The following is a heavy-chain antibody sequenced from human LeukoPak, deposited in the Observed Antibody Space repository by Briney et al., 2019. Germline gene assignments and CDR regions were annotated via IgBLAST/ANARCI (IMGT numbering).Heavy chain of an antibody. Sequence: SETLSLTCTVSGGSISSYYWSWIRQPAGKGLEWIGRIYTSGSTNYNPSLKSRVTISVDTSKNQFSLKLSSVTAADTAVYYCAVCVPSSSWVPWFDPWGQGTLVTVSS. J-gene: IGHJ5*02. D-gene: IGHD6-13*01. CDR1: GGSISSYY. CDR2: IYTSGST. V-gene: IGHV4-4*07. CDR3: AVCVPSSSWVPWFDP.